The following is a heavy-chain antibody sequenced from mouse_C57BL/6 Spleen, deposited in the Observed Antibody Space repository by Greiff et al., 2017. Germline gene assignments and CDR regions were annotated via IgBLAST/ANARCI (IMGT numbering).Heavy chain of an antibody. D-gene: IGHD6-1*01. CDR3: ARCGCPRRGLAY. CDR1: GYTFTSYW. V-gene: IGHV1-64*01. Sequence: QVQLQQPGAELVKPGASVKLSCKASGYTFTSYWMHWVKQRPGQGLEWIGMIHPNSGSTDYNEKFKSKATLTVDKSSSTAYMQLSSLTSEDSAVYYCARCGCPRRGLAYWGQGTLVTVSA. J-gene: IGHJ3*01. CDR2: IHPNSGST.